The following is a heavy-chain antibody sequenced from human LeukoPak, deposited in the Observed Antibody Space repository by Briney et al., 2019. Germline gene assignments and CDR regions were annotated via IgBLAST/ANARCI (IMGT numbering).Heavy chain of an antibody. CDR3: ARHANYFDF. CDR2: VYYTGST. V-gene: IGHV4-39*01. CDR1: GDSISSDNYY. J-gene: IGHJ4*02. Sequence: SETLSLTCTVSGDSISSDNYYWGWIRQSPGKGLEWIGNVYYTGSTSYNPSLKSRVAISVDTSKSQFSLKLSSVTAADTAVYYCARHANYFDFWGQGTLVTVSS.